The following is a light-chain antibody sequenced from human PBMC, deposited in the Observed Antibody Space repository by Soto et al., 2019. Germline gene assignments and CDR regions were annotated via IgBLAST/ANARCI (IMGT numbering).Light chain of an antibody. CDR2: DAS. CDR1: QAVLNNY. V-gene: IGKV3-20*01. Sequence: DIVLTQSPVTLSLSPGERATLSCRASQAVLNNYLAWFQQTPGQAPRVVIYDASTRATVIPARFSGSGSGTEFTLTISSLQSEDFAVYYCQQYGSSPFTFGQGTRLEIK. J-gene: IGKJ5*01. CDR3: QQYGSSPFT.